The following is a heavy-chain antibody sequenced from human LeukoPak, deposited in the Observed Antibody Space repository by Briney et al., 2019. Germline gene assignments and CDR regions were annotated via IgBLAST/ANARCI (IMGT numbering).Heavy chain of an antibody. CDR2: ISYDGSNK. D-gene: IGHD3-3*01. V-gene: IGHV3-30*04. J-gene: IGHJ4*02. CDR3: AKDAPSRYDFWSGYYYWGMYYFDY. CDR1: GFTFSSYA. Sequence: GGSLRLSCAASGFTFSSYAMHWVRQAPGKGLEWVAVISYDGSNKYYADSVKGRFTISRDNSKNTLYLQMNSLRAEDTAVYYCAKDAPSRYDFWSGYYYWGMYYFDYWGQGTLVTVSS.